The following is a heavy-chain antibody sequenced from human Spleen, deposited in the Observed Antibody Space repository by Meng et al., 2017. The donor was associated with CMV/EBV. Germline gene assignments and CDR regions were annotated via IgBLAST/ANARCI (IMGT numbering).Heavy chain of an antibody. CDR1: GFTFSNFG. CDR2: IWYDGSNK. Sequence: GESLKISCAASGFTFSNFGMHWVRQAPGKGLEWVAVIWYDGSNKYHADSVKGRFTISRDKSKNTLDLEMNSLRAEDTAVYYCARVRYTYDLNWGQGTLVTVSS. V-gene: IGHV3-33*01. J-gene: IGHJ4*02. CDR3: ARVRYTYDLN. D-gene: IGHD5-18*01.